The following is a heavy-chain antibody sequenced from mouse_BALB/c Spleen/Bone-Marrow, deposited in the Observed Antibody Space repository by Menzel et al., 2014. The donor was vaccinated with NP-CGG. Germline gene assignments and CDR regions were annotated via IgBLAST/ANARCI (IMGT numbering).Heavy chain of an antibody. CDR1: GFSLTSYG. Sequence: VMLVESGPGLVSPSQNLSITCTVSGFSLTSYGLSWVRQPPGKGLEWLGVIWGDGSTNFHSALKSRLSISKDNSKSQLFLKLNSLQTDDTATYYCAKPVLSGRFAYWGQGTLVTVSA. CDR3: AKPVLSGRFAY. V-gene: IGHV2-3*01. J-gene: IGHJ3*01. CDR2: IWGDGST.